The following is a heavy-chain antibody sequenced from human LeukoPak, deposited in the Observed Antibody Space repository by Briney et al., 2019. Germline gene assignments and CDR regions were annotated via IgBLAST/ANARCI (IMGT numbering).Heavy chain of an antibody. CDR1: GFTFSSYG. CDR3: ARFLPYYYDSSGSYYFDY. D-gene: IGHD3-22*01. Sequence: GGSLRLSCAASGFTFSSYGMHWVRQAPGKGLEWVAFIRYDGSNKYYADSVKGRFTISRDNSKNTLYLQMNSLRAEDTAVYYCARFLPYYYDSSGSYYFDYWGQGTLVTVSS. CDR2: IRYDGSNK. J-gene: IGHJ4*02. V-gene: IGHV3-30*02.